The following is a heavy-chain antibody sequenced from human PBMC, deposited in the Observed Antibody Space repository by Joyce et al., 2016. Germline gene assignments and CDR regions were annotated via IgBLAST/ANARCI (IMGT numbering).Heavy chain of an antibody. CDR3: ARGGYHGPYYFDY. D-gene: IGHD3-22*01. CDR2: INPNSGGT. Sequence: QVQLVQSGAEVKKPGASVKVSCKASGYTFTDYYMHWVRQAPGQGLEWMGCINPNSGGTNYAQKFQGRVTMTRDTAVSTAYMELSRLRSDDTAVYCCARGGYHGPYYFDYWGQGTLVTVSS. J-gene: IGHJ4*02. V-gene: IGHV1-2*02. CDR1: GYTFTDYY.